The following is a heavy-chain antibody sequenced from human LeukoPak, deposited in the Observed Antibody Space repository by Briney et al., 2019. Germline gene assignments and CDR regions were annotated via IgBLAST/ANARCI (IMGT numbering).Heavy chain of an antibody. CDR1: GFTFSWYW. CDR2: IKEDGSEK. D-gene: IGHD2-2*01. CDR3: ARGSSNSFDY. J-gene: IGHJ4*02. V-gene: IGHV3-7*01. Sequence: PGGSLRLSCAASGFTFSWYWMNWVRQAPGKGPEWVANIKEDGSEKYYVDSVEGRFTISRDNAKNSLYLQMNSLRAEDTAVYYCARGSSNSFDYWGQGTLVTVSS.